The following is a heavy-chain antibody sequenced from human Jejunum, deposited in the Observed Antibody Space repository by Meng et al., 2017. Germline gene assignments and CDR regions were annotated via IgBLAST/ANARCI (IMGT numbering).Heavy chain of an antibody. CDR3: ARVPYNYDNGGYYYR. V-gene: IGHV1-2*06. CDR1: GLTFTGHH. Sequence: QVQVDQPGAEVKKPGASVKVYCKAPGLTFTGHHMHWVRQVPGQGFEWMGRINSNSGGTNYAQKFKGRITMTSDYMELSRLTSDDTAVYYCARVPYNYDNGGYYYRWGQGTLVTVSS. D-gene: IGHD3-22*01. J-gene: IGHJ4*02. CDR2: INSNSGGT.